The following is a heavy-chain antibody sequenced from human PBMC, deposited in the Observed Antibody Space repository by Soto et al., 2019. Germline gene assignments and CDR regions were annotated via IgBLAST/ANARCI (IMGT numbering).Heavy chain of an antibody. D-gene: IGHD3-10*01. CDR3: ARGTRGKGYYYGPSGY. J-gene: IGHJ4*02. CDR2: INPSGGST. V-gene: IGHV1-46*03. Sequence: EASVKVSCKASGYTFTSYYMHLVRLAPGQGLEWMGIINPSGGSTSYAQKFQGRVTMTRDTSTSTVYMELSSLRSEDTAVYYCARGTRGKGYYYGPSGYWGQGTLVTVS. CDR1: GYTFTSYY.